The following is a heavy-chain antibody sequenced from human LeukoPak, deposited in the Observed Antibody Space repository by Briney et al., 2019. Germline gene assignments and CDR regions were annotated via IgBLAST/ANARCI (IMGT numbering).Heavy chain of an antibody. V-gene: IGHV3-30*18. CDR3: AKEYYDILTGLYYGMDV. CDR1: GFTFSSYG. J-gene: IGHJ6*04. CDR2: ISYEGSNK. Sequence: GRSLRLSCAASGFTFSSYGMHWVRQAPGKGLEWVAVISYEGSNKYYADSVKGRFTISRDSSKNTLYLQMNSLRAEDTAVYYCAKEYYDILTGLYYGMDVWGKGTTVTVSS. D-gene: IGHD3-9*01.